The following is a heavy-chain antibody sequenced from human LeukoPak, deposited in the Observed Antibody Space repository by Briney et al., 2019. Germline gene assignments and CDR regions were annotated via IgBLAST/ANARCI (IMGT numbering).Heavy chain of an antibody. Sequence: GESLKISCKGSGYTFTSYWIGWVRQMPGKGLEWMGITYPGDSDTRYSPSFQGQATISADKSISTAYLQWSSLKASDTAMYYCARRDDYLYYFDYWGQGTLVTVSS. J-gene: IGHJ4*02. CDR1: GYTFTSYW. CDR3: ARRDDYLYYFDY. CDR2: TYPGDSDT. V-gene: IGHV5-51*01. D-gene: IGHD2/OR15-2a*01.